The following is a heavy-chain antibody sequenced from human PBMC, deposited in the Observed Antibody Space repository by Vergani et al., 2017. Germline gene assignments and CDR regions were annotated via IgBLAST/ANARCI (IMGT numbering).Heavy chain of an antibody. CDR2: IWYDGSNK. V-gene: IGHV3-33*08. J-gene: IGHJ5*02. Sequence: VQLLESGGGLVQPGGSLRLSCAASGFTFSSYAMSWVRQAPGKGLEWVAVIWYDGSNKYYADSVKGRFTISRDNSKNTLYLQMNSLRAEDTAVYYCARAWYSSSWAHWFDPWGQGTLVTVSS. CDR1: GFTFSSYA. D-gene: IGHD6-13*01. CDR3: ARAWYSSSWAHWFDP.